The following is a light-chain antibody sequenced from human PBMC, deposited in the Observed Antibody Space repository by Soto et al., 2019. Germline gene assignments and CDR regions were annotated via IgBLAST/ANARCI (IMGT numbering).Light chain of an antibody. Sequence: QSALTQPASVSGSPGQSITISCTGTSSDVGSYNLVSWYQQHPGKAPKLMIYEDTKRPSGVSNRFSGSKSGNTASLTISGLQAEDEAGYYCSSSAGSNTYVVFGGGTKVTVL. J-gene: IGLJ2*01. CDR3: SSSAGSNTYVV. CDR2: EDT. CDR1: SSDVGSYNL. V-gene: IGLV2-23*01.